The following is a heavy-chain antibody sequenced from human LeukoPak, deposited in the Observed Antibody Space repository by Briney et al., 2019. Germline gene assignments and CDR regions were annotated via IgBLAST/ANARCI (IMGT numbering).Heavy chain of an antibody. CDR3: ARDSPRGAFDI. D-gene: IGHD3-10*01. J-gene: IGHJ3*02. Sequence: GRSLRLSCAASGFTFSSYAMHWVRQAPGKGLEWVAVISYDGSNKYYAVSVKGRFTISRDNSKNTLYLQMNSLRAEDTAVYYCARDSPRGAFDIWGQGTMVTVSS. CDR1: GFTFSSYA. V-gene: IGHV3-30-3*01. CDR2: ISYDGSNK.